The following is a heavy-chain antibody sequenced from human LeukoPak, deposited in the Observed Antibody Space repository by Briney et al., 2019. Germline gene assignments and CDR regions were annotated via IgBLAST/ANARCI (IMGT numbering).Heavy chain of an antibody. Sequence: GGSLRLSCAASGFTFSSYWMHWVRQAPGKGLVWVSRINSDGSSISYADSVKGRFTISRDNAKNTLYLQMTNLRAEDTAVYYCARGLPSTSCYGCPLHYYGMDVWGKGTTVTVSS. CDR3: ARGLPSTSCYGCPLHYYGMDV. J-gene: IGHJ6*04. CDR1: GFTFSSYW. CDR2: INSDGSSI. D-gene: IGHD2-2*01. V-gene: IGHV3-74*01.